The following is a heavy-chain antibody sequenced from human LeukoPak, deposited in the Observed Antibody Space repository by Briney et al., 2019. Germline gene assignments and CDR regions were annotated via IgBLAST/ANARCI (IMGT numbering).Heavy chain of an antibody. CDR2: INHSGST. Sequence: SETLSLTCAVYGGSFSGYYWSWIRQPPGKGLEWIGEINHSGSTNYNPSLKSRVTISVDTSKNQFSLKLSSVTAADTAVCYCGDGRSLDYWGQGTLATVSS. CDR1: GGSFSGYY. CDR3: GDGRSLDY. J-gene: IGHJ4*02. V-gene: IGHV4-34*01.